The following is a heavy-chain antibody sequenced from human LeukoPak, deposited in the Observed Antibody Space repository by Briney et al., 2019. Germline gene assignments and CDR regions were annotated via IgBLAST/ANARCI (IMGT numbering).Heavy chain of an antibody. J-gene: IGHJ6*03. CDR2: ISGSGSNT. D-gene: IGHD5-24*01. CDR3: ARWQNYYYYMDV. CDR1: GFSFSTCA. V-gene: IGHV3-23*01. Sequence: PGGSLRLSCAASGFSFSTCAMNWVRQAPGKGLEWVSAISGSGSNTYYADSVKGRFTISRDNAKNSLYLQMNSLRAEDTAVYYCARWQNYYYYMDVWGKGTTVTVSS.